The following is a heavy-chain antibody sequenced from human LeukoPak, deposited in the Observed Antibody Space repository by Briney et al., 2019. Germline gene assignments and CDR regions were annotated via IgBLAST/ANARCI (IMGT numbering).Heavy chain of an antibody. Sequence: ASVKVSCKASGYTFTGYYMHWVRQAPGQGLEWMGWINPNTGDTHYAQRFQGRVTMTRDKTTNTAYMELNRLTSDDTAVYYCASYPRYSSSPPFDYWGQGTLVTVSS. CDR3: ASYPRYSSSPPFDY. CDR2: INPNTGDT. J-gene: IGHJ4*02. CDR1: GYTFTGYY. D-gene: IGHD6-19*01. V-gene: IGHV1-2*02.